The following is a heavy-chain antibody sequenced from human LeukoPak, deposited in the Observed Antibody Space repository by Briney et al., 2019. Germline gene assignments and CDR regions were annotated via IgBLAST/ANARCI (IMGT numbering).Heavy chain of an antibody. CDR2: IYYSGST. Sequence: PSETLSLTCTVSGGSISSHYWSWIRQPPGKGLEWIGYIYYSGSTNYNPSLKSRVTISVDTSKSQFSLKLSSVTAADTAVYYCARDLRYYYILTGLNLYYYYMDVWGKGTTVTVSS. D-gene: IGHD3-9*01. J-gene: IGHJ6*03. CDR3: ARDLRYYYILTGLNLYYYYMDV. V-gene: IGHV4-59*11. CDR1: GGSISSHY.